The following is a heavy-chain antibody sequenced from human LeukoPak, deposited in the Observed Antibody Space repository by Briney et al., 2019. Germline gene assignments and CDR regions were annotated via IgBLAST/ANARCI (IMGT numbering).Heavy chain of an antibody. CDR2: ISDSGGST. Sequence: GALRLSCAASGFTFSSYGMTWVRQAPGKGLEWVSAISDSGGSTYYADSVKGRFTISRDNSKNTLYLQMNSLRAEDTAVYYCAKGYYDSSGYGPVDYWGQGTLVTVSS. D-gene: IGHD3-22*01. CDR1: GFTFSSYG. CDR3: AKGYYDSSGYGPVDY. V-gene: IGHV3-23*01. J-gene: IGHJ4*02.